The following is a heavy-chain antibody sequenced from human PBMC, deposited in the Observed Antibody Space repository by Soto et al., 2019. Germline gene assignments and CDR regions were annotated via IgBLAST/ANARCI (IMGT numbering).Heavy chain of an antibody. V-gene: IGHV4-34*01. D-gene: IGHD4-17*01. Sequence: SETLSLTCAVYGGSFSGYYWSWIRQPPGKGLEWIGEINHSGSTNYNPSLKSRVTISVDTSKNQFSLKLSSVTAADPAVYYCASPSADDYGDFTSAYYYGMDVWGQGTTVTVSS. CDR1: GGSFSGYY. CDR2: INHSGST. J-gene: IGHJ6*02. CDR3: ASPSADDYGDFTSAYYYGMDV.